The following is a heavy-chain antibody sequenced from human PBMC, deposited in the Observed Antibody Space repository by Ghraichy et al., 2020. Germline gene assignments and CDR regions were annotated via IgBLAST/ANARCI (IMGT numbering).Heavy chain of an antibody. CDR3: ERRLVVPGASGWGYGMDV. CDR1: GFTFSSYW. Sequence: GGSLRLSCAVSGFTFSSYWMSWVRQVPGKGLEWVASIKEDGSDKSYVDSLRGRFTISRDNAKNSLYLQMSSLRAEDTAVYYCERRLVVPGASGWGYGMDVWGQGTTVTVSS. J-gene: IGHJ6*02. CDR2: IKEDGSDK. V-gene: IGHV3-7*01. D-gene: IGHD2-2*01.